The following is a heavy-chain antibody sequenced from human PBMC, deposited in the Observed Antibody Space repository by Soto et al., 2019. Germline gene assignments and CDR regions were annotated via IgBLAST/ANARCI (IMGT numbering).Heavy chain of an antibody. CDR3: SRDAIAAAGTND. V-gene: IGHV1-69*06. D-gene: IGHD6-13*01. Sequence: QVQLVQSGTEVKKPGSSVKVSCKASGGAFSSYTINWVRQAPGQGLEWMGGIIPIFGTANYAQKFQGRVTFTAVTSTNTAFMELNSLRSNDTAVYYCSRDAIAAAGTNDWGQGTLVTVSS. CDR1: GGAFSSYT. CDR2: IIPIFGTA. J-gene: IGHJ4*02.